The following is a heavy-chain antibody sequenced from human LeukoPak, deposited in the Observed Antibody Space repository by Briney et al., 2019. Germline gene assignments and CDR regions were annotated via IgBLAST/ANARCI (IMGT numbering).Heavy chain of an antibody. J-gene: IGHJ4*02. CDR2: INPGGNT. CDR1: GGSFSGYY. V-gene: IGHV4-34*01. D-gene: IGHD4/OR15-4a*01. Sequence: SETLSLTCAVYGGSFSGYYWSWIRRPPGKGLEWIGEINPGGNTNYNPSLKSRVTISVDTSKNQFSLKLTSVTAADTAVYYCARADGAQTFPFDYWSLGTLVTVSS. CDR3: ARADGAQTFPFDY.